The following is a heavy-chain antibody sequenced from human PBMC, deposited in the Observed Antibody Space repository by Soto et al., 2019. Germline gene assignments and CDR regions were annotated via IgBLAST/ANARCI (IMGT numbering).Heavy chain of an antibody. J-gene: IGHJ5*02. D-gene: IGHD2-2*01. V-gene: IGHV4-31*03. CDR1: GGSISSGGYY. CDR2: LYYSGST. CDR3: ARGRGCSSTSCYGLFDP. Sequence: QVQLQESGPGLVKPSQTLSLTCTVSGGSISSGGYYCSWFRQHPGKGLEWIGYLYYSGSTYYNPSLKSRVTLSVDTSKNQFSLKLSSVTAADTAVYYCARGRGCSSTSCYGLFDPWGHGTLVTVSS.